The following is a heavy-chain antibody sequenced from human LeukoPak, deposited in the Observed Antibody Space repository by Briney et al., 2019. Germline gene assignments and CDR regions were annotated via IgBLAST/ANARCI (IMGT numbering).Heavy chain of an antibody. D-gene: IGHD6-19*01. CDR2: ISSSSSYI. CDR1: GFTFGDYA. V-gene: IGHV3-21*01. CDR3: ARDNRGSGWSTFDY. J-gene: IGHJ4*02. Sequence: PGGSLRLSCTASGFTFGDYAMSWVRQAPGKGLEWVSSISSSSSYIYYADSVKGRFTISRDNAKNSLYLQMNSLRAEDTAVYYCARDNRGSGWSTFDYWGQGTLVTVSS.